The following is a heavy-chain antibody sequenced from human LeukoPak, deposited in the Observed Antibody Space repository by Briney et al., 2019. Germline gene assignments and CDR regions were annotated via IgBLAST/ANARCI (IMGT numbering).Heavy chain of an antibody. D-gene: IGHD1-26*01. CDR1: GHTLTSYG. CDR3: AFSGATQTSEYFQH. J-gene: IGHJ1*01. CDR2: ISTSNGNT. V-gene: IGHV1-18*01. Sequence: ASVKVSCTASGHTLTSYGINWVRQAPGQGLEWMGWISTSNGNTDYAQKFQGRVTMTTDTSTSTVCLELRSLRSVDTAVYYCAFSGATQTSEYFQHWGQGSLVTVSS.